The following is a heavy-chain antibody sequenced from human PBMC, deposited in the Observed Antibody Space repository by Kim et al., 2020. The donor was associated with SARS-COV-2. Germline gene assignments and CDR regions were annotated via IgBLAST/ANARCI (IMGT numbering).Heavy chain of an antibody. Sequence: SETLSLTCAVYGGSFSGYYWSWIRQPPGKGLEWIGEINHSGSTNYNPSLKSRVTISVDTSKNQFSLKLSSVTAADTAVYYCARGSEFLRGYVSNYYYYYGMDVWGQGTTVTVSS. CDR3: ARGSEFLRGYVSNYYYYYGMDV. D-gene: IGHD3-16*01. J-gene: IGHJ6*02. CDR1: GGSFSGYY. CDR2: INHSGST. V-gene: IGHV4-34*01.